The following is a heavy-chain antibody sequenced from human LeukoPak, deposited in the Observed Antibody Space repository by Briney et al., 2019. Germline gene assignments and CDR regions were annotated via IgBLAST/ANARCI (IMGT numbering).Heavy chain of an antibody. V-gene: IGHV4-4*02. D-gene: IGHD1-1*01. J-gene: IGHJ4*02. Sequence: PSGTLSLTCAVSGGSISSSNWWSWVRQPPGKGLEWIGSIYYSGSTYYNPSLKSRVTTSVDTSKNQFSLKLSSVTAADTAVYYCARHTWNDGLDYWGQGTLVTVSS. CDR3: ARHTWNDGLDY. CDR2: IYYSGST. CDR1: GGSISSSNW.